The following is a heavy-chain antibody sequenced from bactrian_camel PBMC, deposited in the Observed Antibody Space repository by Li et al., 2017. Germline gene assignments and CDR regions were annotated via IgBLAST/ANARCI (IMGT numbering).Heavy chain of an antibody. V-gene: IGHV3S1*01. J-gene: IGHJ4*01. CDR2: INNDAGTT. Sequence: HVQLVESGGDLVQPGGSLRLSCVVSGLTFSGYWMYWVREAPGEGLEWLASINNDAGTTDYSDSVKGRFTISRDSADNTLYLQMSRLKPEDTAVYYCVRASNAVLGDFRTYWGRGTQVTVS. D-gene: IGHD5*01. CDR3: VRASNAVLGDFRTY. CDR1: GLTFSGYW.